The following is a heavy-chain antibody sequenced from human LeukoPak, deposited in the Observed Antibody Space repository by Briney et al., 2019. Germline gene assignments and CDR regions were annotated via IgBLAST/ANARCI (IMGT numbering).Heavy chain of an antibody. J-gene: IGHJ4*02. V-gene: IGHV4-59*08. CDR2: IYYSGST. D-gene: IGHD6-19*01. Sequence: SETLSLTCTVSGGSISSYYWSWIRQRPGKGLEWSWYIYYSGSTNYNPSLKSRVTISVDTSKNQFSLKLSSVTAADKDVYYCARHESRGRWLDRFDYWGQGTLVTVSS. CDR3: ARHESRGRWLDRFDY. CDR1: GGSISSYY.